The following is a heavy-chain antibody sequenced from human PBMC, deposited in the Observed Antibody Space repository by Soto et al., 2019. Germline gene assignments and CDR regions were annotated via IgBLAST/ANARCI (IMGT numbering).Heavy chain of an antibody. V-gene: IGHV3-11*06. Sequence: GGSLRLSCAASGFTFSDYYMSWIRQAPGKGLEWVSYISSSSSYTNYADSVKGRFTIPRDNAKNSLYLQMNSLRAEDTAVYYCARVFEGGWYSDNYYGMDVWGQGTTVTVS. CDR1: GFTFSDYY. CDR3: ARVFEGGWYSDNYYGMDV. CDR2: ISSSSSYT. J-gene: IGHJ6*02. D-gene: IGHD6-19*01.